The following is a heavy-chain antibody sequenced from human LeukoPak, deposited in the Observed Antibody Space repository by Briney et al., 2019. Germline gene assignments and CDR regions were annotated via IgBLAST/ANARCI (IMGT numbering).Heavy chain of an antibody. CDR3: ARDHRPDYGSGSYFDY. J-gene: IGHJ4*02. D-gene: IGHD3-10*01. Sequence: GGSLRLSCAASGFTFSDYYMSWIRQAPGKGLEWVSYISGSSSYTNYADSVKGRFTISRDNAKNSLYLQMNSLRAEDTAVYYCARDHRPDYGSGSYFDYWGQGTLVTVSS. CDR1: GFTFSDYY. CDR2: ISGSSSYT. V-gene: IGHV3-11*06.